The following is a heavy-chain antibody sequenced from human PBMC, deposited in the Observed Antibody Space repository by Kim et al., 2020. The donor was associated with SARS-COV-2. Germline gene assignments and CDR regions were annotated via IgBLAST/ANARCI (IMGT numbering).Heavy chain of an antibody. CDR2: INSDGSST. Sequence: GGSLRLSCAASGFTFSSYWMHWVRQAPGKGLVWVSRINSDGSSTSYADSVKGRFTISRDNAKNTLYLQMNSLRAEDTAVYYCARVAGVTIFGVVPGNYYYMDVGGKGTTVTVSS. J-gene: IGHJ6*03. D-gene: IGHD3-3*01. V-gene: IGHV3-74*01. CDR1: GFTFSSYW. CDR3: ARVAGVTIFGVVPGNYYYMDV.